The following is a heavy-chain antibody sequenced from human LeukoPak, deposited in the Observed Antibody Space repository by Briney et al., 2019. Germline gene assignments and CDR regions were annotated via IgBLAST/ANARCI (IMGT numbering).Heavy chain of an antibody. CDR3: AKDGLYYDGSEHVYYFDS. J-gene: IGHJ4*02. D-gene: IGHD3-22*01. CDR2: IIYSGGAS. Sequence: PGGSLRLSCAASGFTFSRSAMTRVRQGPGTGLEFVASIIYSGGASYSADSVKGRFTISRDNSKNTLYLQINSLRAEDTALYYCAKDGLYYDGSEHVYYFDSWGQGTLVTVSS. CDR1: GFTFSRSA. V-gene: IGHV3-23*01.